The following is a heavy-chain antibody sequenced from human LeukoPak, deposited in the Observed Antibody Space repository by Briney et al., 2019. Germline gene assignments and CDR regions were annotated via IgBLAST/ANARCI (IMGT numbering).Heavy chain of an antibody. J-gene: IGHJ5*02. D-gene: IGHD4-17*01. V-gene: IGHV1-2*02. CDR3: AKVESYSVTTPP. CDR2: INPNSGGT. CDR1: GYTFTGYY. Sequence: ASVKVSCKASGYTFTGYYMHWVRQAPGQGLEWMGWINPNSGGTNYAQKFQGRVTMTRDTSISTAYMELSRLRSDDTAVYYCAKVESYSVTTPPWGQGTLVTVSS.